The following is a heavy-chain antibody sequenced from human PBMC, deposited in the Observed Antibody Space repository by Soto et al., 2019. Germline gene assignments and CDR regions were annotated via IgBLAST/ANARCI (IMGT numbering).Heavy chain of an antibody. J-gene: IGHJ4*02. Sequence: QVQLQESGPGLVKPSQTLSLTCTVSGGSISSGDYFWSWIRQPPGKGLEWIGYIYYSGSTYYNPSRRCRVTLSVDTAKNQFSLTLSSVTAADTAVYYFARVKAGVVYWGQGTLVTVFS. CDR1: GGSISSGDYF. D-gene: IGHD6-13*01. CDR3: ARVKAGVVY. CDR2: IYYSGST. V-gene: IGHV4-30-4*01.